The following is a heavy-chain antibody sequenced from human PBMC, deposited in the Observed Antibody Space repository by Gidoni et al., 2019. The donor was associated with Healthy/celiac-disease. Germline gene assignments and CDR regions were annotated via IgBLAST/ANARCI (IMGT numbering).Heavy chain of an antibody. CDR2: ISWNSGSI. CDR1: GFTFDDYA. Sequence: EVQLVESGGGLVQPGRSLRLSCAASGFTFDDYAMHWVRQAPGKGLEWVSGISWNSGSIGYADSVKGRFTISRDNAKNSLYLQMNSLRAEDTALYYCAKDLYSSSWHIIDYWGQGTLVTVSS. D-gene: IGHD6-13*01. V-gene: IGHV3-9*01. J-gene: IGHJ4*02. CDR3: AKDLYSSSWHIIDY.